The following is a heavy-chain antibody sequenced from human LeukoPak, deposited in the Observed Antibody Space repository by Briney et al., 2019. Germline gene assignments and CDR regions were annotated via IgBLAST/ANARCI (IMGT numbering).Heavy chain of an antibody. CDR1: GFSFSSYA. Sequence: GGSLRLSCAASGFSFSSYAMNWIRQAPGKGLEWVSSVSGSGRSTNYADSVKGRFTISRDNSKNTLYLQMNSLRAEDTAVYYCAKGGSYYDPNFDFWGQGTLVTVSS. D-gene: IGHD1-26*01. V-gene: IGHV3-23*01. J-gene: IGHJ4*02. CDR2: VSGSGRST. CDR3: AKGGSYYDPNFDF.